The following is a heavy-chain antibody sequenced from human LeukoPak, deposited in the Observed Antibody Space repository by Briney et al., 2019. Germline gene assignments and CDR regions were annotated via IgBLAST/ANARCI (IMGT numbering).Heavy chain of an antibody. CDR3: VRAMDS. Sequence: PGGSLRLSCAASGFTFSSYWMTWVRQAPGKGLEWVANIRQDESRRNYVDSVKGRFTISRDNAKNSLFLQMNSLRAEDTAVYYCVRAMDSWGQGTLVTASS. J-gene: IGHJ4*02. V-gene: IGHV3-7*01. CDR2: IRQDESRR. D-gene: IGHD2-2*01. CDR1: GFTFSSYW.